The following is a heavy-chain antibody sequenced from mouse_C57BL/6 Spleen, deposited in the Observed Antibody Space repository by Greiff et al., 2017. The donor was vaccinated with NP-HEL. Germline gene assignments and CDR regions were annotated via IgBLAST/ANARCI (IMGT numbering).Heavy chain of an antibody. CDR2: ISDGGSYT. Sequence: EVMLVESGGGLVKPGGSLKLSCAASGFTFSSYAMSWVRQTPEKRLEWVATISDGGSYTYYPDNVKGRFTISRDNAKNNLYLQMSHLKSEDTAMYYCAREGGYGSSYYFDYWGQGTTLTVSS. J-gene: IGHJ2*01. CDR1: GFTFSSYA. CDR3: AREGGYGSSYYFDY. D-gene: IGHD1-1*01. V-gene: IGHV5-4*01.